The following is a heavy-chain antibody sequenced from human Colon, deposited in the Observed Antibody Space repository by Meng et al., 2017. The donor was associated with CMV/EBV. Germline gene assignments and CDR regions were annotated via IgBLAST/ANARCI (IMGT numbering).Heavy chain of an antibody. CDR1: GFTFSSYW. CDR2: IKNDGTFT. J-gene: IGHJ4*02. CDR3: GDFEAG. V-gene: IGHV3-74*01. Sequence: GESLKISCAASGFTFSSYWMHWVRQAPGKGLVWVSSIKNDGTFTAYADSVKGRFTVSRDHAKDTVYLQMNSLTVEDAAVYYCGDFEAGWGQGTLVTVSS. D-gene: IGHD3-3*01.